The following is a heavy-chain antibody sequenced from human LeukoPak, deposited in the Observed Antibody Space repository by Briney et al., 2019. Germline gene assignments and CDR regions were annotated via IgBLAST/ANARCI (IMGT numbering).Heavy chain of an antibody. CDR2: IYYSGST. CDR1: GGSIGSSSYY. J-gene: IGHJ4*02. V-gene: IGHV4-39*07. Sequence: SETLSLTCTVSGGSIGSSSYYWGWIRQPPGKGLEWIGSIYYSGSTYYNPSLKSRVTISVDTSKNQFSLKLSSVTAADTAVYYCARDEDSSGTFDYWGQGTLVTVSS. D-gene: IGHD3-22*01. CDR3: ARDEDSSGTFDY.